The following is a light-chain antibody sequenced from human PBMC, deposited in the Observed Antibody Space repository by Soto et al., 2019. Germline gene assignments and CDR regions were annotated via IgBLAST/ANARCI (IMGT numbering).Light chain of an antibody. Sequence: QSVLTQPPSVSAAPGQKVTISCSGSTSNIGSNYVAWYQHLPGTAPKLLIYGNSNRPSEVPDRFSGSKSGTSASLAITGLQAEDEADYYCQTYDSSLSGWVFGGGTKLTVL. CDR2: GNS. V-gene: IGLV1-40*01. CDR1: TSNIGSNY. CDR3: QTYDSSLSGWV. J-gene: IGLJ3*02.